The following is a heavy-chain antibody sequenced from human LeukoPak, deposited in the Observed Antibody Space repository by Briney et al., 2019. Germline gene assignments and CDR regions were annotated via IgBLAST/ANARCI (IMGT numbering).Heavy chain of an antibody. V-gene: IGHV4-59*01. Sequence: SETLSLSCTVSGGSISSYYWSWIRQPPGKGLEWIGYIYYSGSTNYNPSLKSRVTISVDTSKNQFSLKLSSVTAADTAVYYCARAPNYYYYYMDVWGKGTTVTVSS. J-gene: IGHJ6*03. CDR3: ARAPNYYYYYMDV. CDR1: GGSISSYY. CDR2: IYYSGST.